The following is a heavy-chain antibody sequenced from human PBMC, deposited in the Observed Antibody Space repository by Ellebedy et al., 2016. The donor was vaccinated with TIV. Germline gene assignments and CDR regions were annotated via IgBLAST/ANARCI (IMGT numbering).Heavy chain of an antibody. V-gene: IGHV4-34*01. D-gene: IGHD6-13*01. CDR3: ARLRAYSSSWYSLGGWFDP. CDR2: INHSGST. CDR1: GGSFSGYY. Sequence: SETLSLXCAVYGGSFSGYYWSWIRQPPGKGLEWIGEINHSGSTNYNPSLKSRVTISVDTSKNQFSLKLSSVTAADTAVYYCARLRAYSSSWYSLGGWFDPWGQGTLVTVSS. J-gene: IGHJ5*02.